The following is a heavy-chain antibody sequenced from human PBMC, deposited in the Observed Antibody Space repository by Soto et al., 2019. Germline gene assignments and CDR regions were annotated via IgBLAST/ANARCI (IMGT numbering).Heavy chain of an antibody. Sequence: GGSLRLSCAASGFTFSRYGMNWLRQAPGKGLGWVASISSNTSYVYYADSVKGRFSTSRDNAKNILYLEMYALRTEDTAVYYCARDPSEGRVGNWFESWGQGTLVTVSS. CDR3: ARDPSEGRVGNWFES. J-gene: IGHJ5*01. D-gene: IGHD2-2*01. V-gene: IGHV3-21*06. CDR2: ISSNTSYV. CDR1: GFTFSRYG.